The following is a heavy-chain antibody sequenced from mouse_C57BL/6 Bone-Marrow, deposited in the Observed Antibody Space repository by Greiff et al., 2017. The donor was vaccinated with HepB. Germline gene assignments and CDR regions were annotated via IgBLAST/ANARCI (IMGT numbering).Heavy chain of an antibody. V-gene: IGHV5-6*01. J-gene: IGHJ2*01. D-gene: IGHD1-1*01. CDR2: ISSGGSYT. CDR3: ARHGTTVVFDY. Sequence: DVHLVESGGDLVKPGGSLKLSCAASGFTFSSYGMSWVRQTPDKRLEWVATISSGGSYTYYPDSVKGRFTISRDNAKNTLYLQMSSLKSEDTAMYYCARHGTTVVFDYWGQGTTLTVSS. CDR1: GFTFSSYG.